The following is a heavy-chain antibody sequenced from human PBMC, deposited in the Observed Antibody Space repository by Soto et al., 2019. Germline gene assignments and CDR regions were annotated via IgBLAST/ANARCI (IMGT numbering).Heavy chain of an antibody. D-gene: IGHD3-16*01. CDR3: ARDGDVNTGFGKDY. V-gene: IGHV3-33*01. CDR2: IWHDGGNK. Sequence: QVQLVESGGGVVQPGRSLRLSCAASGFTFSSYGMHWVRQAPGKGLEWVAFIWHDGGNKFYAESVMGRFTISRDNSKNTLYLPMTSLSAEDTAMYYCARDGDVNTGFGKDYWGQGTLVTDSS. CDR1: GFTFSSYG. J-gene: IGHJ4*02.